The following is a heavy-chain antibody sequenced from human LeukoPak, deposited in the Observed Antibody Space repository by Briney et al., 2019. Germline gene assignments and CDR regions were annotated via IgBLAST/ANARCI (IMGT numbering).Heavy chain of an antibody. CDR3: AREDITIFGLDLYYMDV. CDR1: GFTFSKYW. D-gene: IGHD3-3*01. CDR2: IKQDGSET. Sequence: GGSLRLSCAASGFTFSKYWMSWVRQAPGKGLEWVANIKQDGSETYYVDSVKDRFTISRDNAKNSLYLQMNSLRAEDTAVYFCAREDITIFGLDLYYMDVWGKGATVTVSS. J-gene: IGHJ6*03. V-gene: IGHV3-7*01.